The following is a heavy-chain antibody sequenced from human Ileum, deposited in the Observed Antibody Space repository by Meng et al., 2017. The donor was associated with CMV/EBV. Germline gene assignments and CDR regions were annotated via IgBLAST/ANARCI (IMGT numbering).Heavy chain of an antibody. CDR1: GGYVSVNHW. CDR2: VHYRGST. CDR3: VRGSIAGATLMDL. V-gene: IGHV4-4*02. Sequence: CAVSGGYVSVNHWWEWVRQPPGKGLEWIGEVHYRGSTTYNPSLKSRATISVDKSKNQFSLNLNSVTAADTAVYYCVRGSIAGATLMDLWGQGTLVTVSS. D-gene: IGHD1-26*01. J-gene: IGHJ5*02.